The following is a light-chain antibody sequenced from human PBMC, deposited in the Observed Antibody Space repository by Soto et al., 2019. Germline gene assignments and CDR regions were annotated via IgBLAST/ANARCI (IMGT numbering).Light chain of an antibody. CDR1: QSVRNN. Sequence: IVRTQNQDTLSLSPGERVTLSCRASQSVRNNLVWYQQKPGQAPRLLMYGSSIRATGIPARFSGSGSGTEFTLTISSLQSEDFAVYYCQQHNNWPPITFGQGTRLEIK. J-gene: IGKJ5*01. CDR2: GSS. V-gene: IGKV3-15*01. CDR3: QQHNNWPPIT.